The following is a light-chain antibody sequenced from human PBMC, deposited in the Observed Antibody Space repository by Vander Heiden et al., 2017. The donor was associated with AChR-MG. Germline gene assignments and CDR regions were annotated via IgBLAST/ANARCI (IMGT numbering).Light chain of an antibody. CDR3: HQHSGDAS. CDR2: RAS. J-gene: IGKJ2*01. Sequence: DIQMTQSPSTLSASVGDSISITCRASQSVSDWLTWYQQKPGRAPKFLIYRASSLASGVSSRFSGSGFGTEFTLTISNLQPDDAATYYYHQHSGDASFGQGTKVEVK. CDR1: QSVSDW. V-gene: IGKV1-5*03.